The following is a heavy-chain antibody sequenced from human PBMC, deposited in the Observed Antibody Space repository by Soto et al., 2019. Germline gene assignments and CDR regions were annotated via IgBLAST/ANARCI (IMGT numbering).Heavy chain of an antibody. Sequence: GGSLRLSCAASGFTFSSYGMHWVRQAPGKGLEWVAVIWYDGSNKYYADSVKGRFTISRDNSKNTLYLQMNSLRAEDTTVYYCARDLSHWYSGSQGWGMDVWGQGTTVTVSS. V-gene: IGHV3-33*01. D-gene: IGHD1-26*01. CDR1: GFTFSSYG. CDR2: IWYDGSNK. J-gene: IGHJ6*02. CDR3: ARDLSHWYSGSQGWGMDV.